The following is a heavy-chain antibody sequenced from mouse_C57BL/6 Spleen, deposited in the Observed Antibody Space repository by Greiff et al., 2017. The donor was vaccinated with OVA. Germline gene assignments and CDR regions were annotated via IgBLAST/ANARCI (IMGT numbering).Heavy chain of an antibody. J-gene: IGHJ2*01. CDR1: GYTFTSYW. V-gene: IGHV1-55*01. D-gene: IGHD1-1*02. Sequence: QVHVKQPGAELVKPGASVKMSCKASGYTFTSYWITWVKQRPGQGLEWIGDIYPGSGSTNYNEKFKSKATLTVDTSSSTAYMQLSSLTSEDSAVYYCARGEFGILDYWGQGTTLTVSS. CDR2: IYPGSGST. CDR3: ARGEFGILDY.